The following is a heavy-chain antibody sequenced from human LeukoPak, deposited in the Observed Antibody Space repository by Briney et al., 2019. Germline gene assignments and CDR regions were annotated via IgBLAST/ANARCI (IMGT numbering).Heavy chain of an antibody. D-gene: IGHD3-22*01. CDR3: ARVVYDSVLFQH. J-gene: IGHJ1*01. CDR1: GYVFTDYY. Sequence: ASVKVSCKASGYVFTDYYIHWVRQAPGQGLEWMGWINPYSGGTNYAQKFRGRVTMTRDTSISTAYMELSRLRSDDTAVYYCARVVYDSVLFQHWGQGTLVTVSS. CDR2: INPYSGGT. V-gene: IGHV1-2*02.